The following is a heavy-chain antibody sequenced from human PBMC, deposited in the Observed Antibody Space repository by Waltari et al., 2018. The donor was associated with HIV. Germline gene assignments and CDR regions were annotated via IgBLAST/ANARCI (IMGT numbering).Heavy chain of an antibody. Sequence: QVQLVQSGAEVKKPGASVKVSCKASRYTFTDYYIYWVRQAPGQGLEWMGRINLNSGVTNYAQKFQGRVIMTRDTSISTAYMELSRLRSDDTAVYYCARVVNYGDNSVYYGMDVWGQGTTVTVSS. J-gene: IGHJ6*02. CDR3: ARVVNYGDNSVYYGMDV. D-gene: IGHD4-17*01. V-gene: IGHV1-2*06. CDR1: RYTFTDYY. CDR2: INLNSGVT.